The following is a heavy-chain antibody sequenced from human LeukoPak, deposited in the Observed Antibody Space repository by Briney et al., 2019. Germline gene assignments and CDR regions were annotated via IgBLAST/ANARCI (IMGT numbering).Heavy chain of an antibody. CDR2: INHSGST. Sequence: PSETLSLTCAVYGGSFSGYYWSWIRQPPGKGLEWIGEINHSGSTNYNPSLKSRVTISVDTSKNQFSLKLSSVTAADTAAYYCARGVGYGISGAFDIWGQGTMVTVSS. J-gene: IGHJ3*02. D-gene: IGHD5-12*01. CDR1: GGSFSGYY. V-gene: IGHV4-34*01. CDR3: ARGVGYGISGAFDI.